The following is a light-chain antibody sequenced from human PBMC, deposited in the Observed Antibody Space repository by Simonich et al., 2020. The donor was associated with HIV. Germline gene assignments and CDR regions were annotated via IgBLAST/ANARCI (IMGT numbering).Light chain of an antibody. CDR1: QSVSSTY. CDR2: DAS. CDR3: QQYGSSPLT. V-gene: IGKV3D-20*01. J-gene: IGKJ4*01. Sequence: EIVLTQSPGTLSLSPGERATLSCRASQSVSSTYLAGYQQKPGLAPRLLSYDASSRATGIPDRFSGSGSGTDFTLTISRLEPEDFAVYYCQQYGSSPLTFGGGTKVEIK.